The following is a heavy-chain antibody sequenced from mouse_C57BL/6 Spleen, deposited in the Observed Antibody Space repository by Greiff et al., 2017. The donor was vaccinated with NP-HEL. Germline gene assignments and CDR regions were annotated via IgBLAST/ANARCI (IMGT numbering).Heavy chain of an antibody. CDR2: IDPSDSYT. CDR1: GYTFTSYW. V-gene: IGHV1-69*01. J-gene: IGHJ4*01. D-gene: IGHD3-1*01. CDR3: ARGGYSIPMDY. Sequence: VKLVESGAELVMPGASVKLSCKASGYTFTSYWMHWVKQRPGQGLEWIGEIDPSDSYTNYNQKFKGKSTLTVDKSSSTAYMQLSSLTSEDSAVYYCARGGYSIPMDYWGQGTSVTVSS.